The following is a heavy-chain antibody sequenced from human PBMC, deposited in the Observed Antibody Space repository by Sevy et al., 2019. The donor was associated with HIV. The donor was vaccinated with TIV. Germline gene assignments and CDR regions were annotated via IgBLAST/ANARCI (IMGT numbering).Heavy chain of an antibody. CDR1: GFTFSNAW. V-gene: IGHV3-15*07. D-gene: IGHD6-13*01. J-gene: IGHJ4*02. Sequence: GGSLRLSCAASGFTFSNAWMNWVRQAPGKGLEWVGRIKSKTDGGTTDYAAPVKGRFTISRDDSKNPLYLQMNSLKTEDTAVYYCTTADSSSWYGGRDYWGQGTLVTVSS. CDR3: TTADSSSWYGGRDY. CDR2: IKSKTDGGTT.